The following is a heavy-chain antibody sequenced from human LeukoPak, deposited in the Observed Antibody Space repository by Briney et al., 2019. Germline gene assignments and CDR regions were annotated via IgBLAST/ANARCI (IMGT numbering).Heavy chain of an antibody. J-gene: IGHJ4*02. V-gene: IGHV3-53*01. CDR3: ARGRNSGWPHYYFDY. CDR2: IYSGGST. Sequence: GGSLRLSCAASGFTVSSNYMSWVRQAPGKGLEWVSVIYSGGSTYYADSVKGRFTISRDNSKNTLYLQMNSLRAEDTAVYYCARGRNSGWPHYYFDYWGQGTLVTVSS. D-gene: IGHD6-19*01. CDR1: GFTVSSNY.